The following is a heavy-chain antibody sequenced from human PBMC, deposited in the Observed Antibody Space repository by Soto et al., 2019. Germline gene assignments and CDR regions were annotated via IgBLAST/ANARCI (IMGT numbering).Heavy chain of an antibody. V-gene: IGHV3-23*01. CDR2: ISASGGST. D-gene: IGHD3-10*01. CDR1: GFTFSSYA. J-gene: IGHJ4*02. Sequence: GGSLRLSCAASGFTFSSYAINWVRQAPGKGLEWVSSISASGGSTYFADSVKGRFTISRDNSKNTLFLQMNSLRAEDTAVYYCAKGWFGDTIGGTPDVWGKGTLVTV. CDR3: AKGWFGDTIGGTPDV.